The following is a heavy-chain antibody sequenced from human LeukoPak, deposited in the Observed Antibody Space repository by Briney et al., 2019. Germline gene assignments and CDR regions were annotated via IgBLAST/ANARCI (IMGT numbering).Heavy chain of an antibody. D-gene: IGHD2-21*02. Sequence: ASVKVSCKASGYTFTSYGISWVRQAPGQGLEWMGWISAYNGNTNYAQKLQGRVTMTTDTSKSTAYMELRSLRSDDTAVYYCARDAYCGGDCPYYYYYMDVWGKGTTVTVSS. V-gene: IGHV1-18*01. J-gene: IGHJ6*03. CDR2: ISAYNGNT. CDR3: ARDAYCGGDCPYYYYYMDV. CDR1: GYTFTSYG.